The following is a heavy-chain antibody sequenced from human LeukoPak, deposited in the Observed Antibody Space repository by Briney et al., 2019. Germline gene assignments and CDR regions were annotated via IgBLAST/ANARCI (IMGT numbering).Heavy chain of an antibody. CDR1: GFTFSSYA. J-gene: IGHJ6*02. Sequence: GGSLRLSCAASGFTFSSYAMSWVRQAPGKGLEWVSAISGSGGSTYYADSVKGRFTISRDNSKNTLYLQMNSLRAEDTAVYYCARGHSSWPHYYYYGMDVWGQGTTVTVSS. CDR2: ISGSGGST. CDR3: ARGHSSWPHYYYYGMDV. V-gene: IGHV3-23*01. D-gene: IGHD6-13*01.